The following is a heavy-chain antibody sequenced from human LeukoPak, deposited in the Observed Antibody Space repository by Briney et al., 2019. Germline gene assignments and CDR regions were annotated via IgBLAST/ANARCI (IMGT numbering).Heavy chain of an antibody. V-gene: IGHV3-23*01. CDR3: AKDGDSSGWPYENWFDP. D-gene: IGHD6-19*01. Sequence: GGSLRLSCAASGFTFSSYAMGWVRQAPGKGLEWVSAISGSGGSTYYADSVKGRFTISRDNSKNTLYLQMNSLRAEDTAIYYCAKDGDSSGWPYENWFDPWGQGTLVTVSS. CDR1: GFTFSSYA. J-gene: IGHJ5*02. CDR2: ISGSGGST.